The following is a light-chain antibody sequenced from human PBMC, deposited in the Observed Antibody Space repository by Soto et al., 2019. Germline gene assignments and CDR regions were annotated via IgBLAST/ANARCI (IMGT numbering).Light chain of an antibody. CDR2: DAS. J-gene: IGKJ2*01. CDR3: QQYNDYPST. V-gene: IGKV1-5*01. CDR1: QTADKW. Sequence: DIQVTQSPSTLSASVGDRVIIACRASQTADKWVAWYQQKPGKAPNVLIYDASRLESGFPSRFSGSGSGTLFTLTISNLQPDDFATYYCQQYNDYPSTFGQGTKVEI.